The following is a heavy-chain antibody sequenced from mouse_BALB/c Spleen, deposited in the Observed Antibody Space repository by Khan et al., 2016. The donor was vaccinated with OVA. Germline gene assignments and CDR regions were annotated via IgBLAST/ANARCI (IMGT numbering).Heavy chain of an antibody. J-gene: IGHJ2*01. CDR1: GFSLTSYG. CDR3: CKIEGGYLFDY. CDR2: IWGDGST. Sequence: QVQLKQSGPGLVAPSQSLSITCTVSGFSLTSYGVSWVRQPPGKGLEWLGVIWGDGSTNYHSALISRVSISKDNSKSQVFLKLNSLQTDDTATYFCCKIEGGYLFDYRGQGTTLTVSS. D-gene: IGHD1-1*02. V-gene: IGHV2-3*01.